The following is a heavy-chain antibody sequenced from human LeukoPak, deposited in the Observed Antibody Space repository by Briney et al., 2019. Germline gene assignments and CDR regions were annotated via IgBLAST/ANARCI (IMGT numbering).Heavy chain of an antibody. D-gene: IGHD6-19*01. CDR2: IKSEADGGTT. CDR1: GITFINAW. V-gene: IGHV3-15*01. J-gene: IGHJ4*02. CDR3: TTDLEWVGGSY. Sequence: PGGSLRLSRAASGITFINAWMTWARQTPGKGLEWLGRIKSEADGGTTEYAAPVTGRFTISRDDSKNTLYLQMNSLKTEDTGIYYCTTDLEWVGGSYWGQGALVTVSS.